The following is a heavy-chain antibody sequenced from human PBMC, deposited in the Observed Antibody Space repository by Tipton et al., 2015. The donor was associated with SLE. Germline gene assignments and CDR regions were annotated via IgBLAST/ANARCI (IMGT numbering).Heavy chain of an antibody. Sequence: LRLSCTVSGGSISSHYWSWIRQPPGKGLEWIGEINHSGSTNYNPSLKSRVTISVDTSKNQFSLKLSSVTAADTAVYYGARAPSGGSSIAARPNWFDPWGQGTLVTVSS. D-gene: IGHD6-6*01. CDR2: INHSGST. CDR1: GGSISSHY. CDR3: ARAPSGGSSIAARPNWFDP. V-gene: IGHV4-34*01. J-gene: IGHJ5*02.